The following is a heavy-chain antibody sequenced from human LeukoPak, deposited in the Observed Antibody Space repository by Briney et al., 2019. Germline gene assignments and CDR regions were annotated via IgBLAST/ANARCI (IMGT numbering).Heavy chain of an antibody. CDR3: AAGYCSGGSCYGGDY. Sequence: ASVKVSCKASGYTFTSYGISWVRQAPGQGLEWMGGIIPIFGTANYAQKFQGRVTITADESTSTAYMELSSLRSEDTAVYYCAAGYCSGGSCYGGDYWGQGTLVTVSS. CDR2: IIPIFGTA. J-gene: IGHJ4*02. V-gene: IGHV1-69*13. CDR1: GYTFTSYG. D-gene: IGHD2-15*01.